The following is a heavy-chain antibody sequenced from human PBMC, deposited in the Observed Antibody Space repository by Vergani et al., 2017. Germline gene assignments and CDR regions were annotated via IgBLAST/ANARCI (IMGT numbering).Heavy chain of an antibody. Sequence: QVQLVESGGGVVQPGGSLRLSCAASGFTFSNYGMHWVRQAPGKGLEWVAFIRYDGSNKYYADSVKGRFTISRENSKNTLYLQMNSLRTEDTAVFYCRGDDIVVVPAAKEDYWGQGTLVTVSS. J-gene: IGHJ4*02. CDR3: RGDDIVVVPAAKEDY. CDR1: GFTFSNYG. D-gene: IGHD2-2*01. CDR2: IRYDGSNK. V-gene: IGHV3-30*02.